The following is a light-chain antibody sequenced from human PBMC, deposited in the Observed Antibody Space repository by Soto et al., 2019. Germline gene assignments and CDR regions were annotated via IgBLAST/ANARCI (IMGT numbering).Light chain of an antibody. CDR1: SSDVGGYDY. Sequence: QSALTQPASVSGSPGQSITISCTGASSDVGGYDYVSWYQQHPAKAPKLIIYDVTNRPSGVSNRFSGSKSGDTASLTISGLQAEDEAEYYCSSYSSISPYVFGTVTKLTVL. CDR2: DVT. J-gene: IGLJ1*01. V-gene: IGLV2-14*03. CDR3: SSYSSISPYV.